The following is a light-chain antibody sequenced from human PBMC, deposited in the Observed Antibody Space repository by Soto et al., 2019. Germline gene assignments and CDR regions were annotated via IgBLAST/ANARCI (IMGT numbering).Light chain of an antibody. Sequence: DVVLTQTPLSLSVTPGQPASISCKSSQSLLNSAGKTYLYWYLQRPGQSPQLLIYDVSDRFSGVPDRFSGSGSGTDFTLKISRVEAEDIGVYYCMQSAQPPITFGQGTRLDFK. CDR2: DVS. CDR3: MQSAQPPIT. CDR1: QSLLNSAGKTY. V-gene: IGKV2D-29*02. J-gene: IGKJ5*01.